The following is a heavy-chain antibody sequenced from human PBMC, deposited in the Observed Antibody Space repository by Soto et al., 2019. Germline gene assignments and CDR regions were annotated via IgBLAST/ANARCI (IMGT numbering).Heavy chain of an antibody. D-gene: IGHD6-13*01. CDR1: GYTFTSYG. CDR3: ARDRGRSSWYYALNDY. CDR2: ISAYNGNT. J-gene: IGHJ4*02. Sequence: QVQLVQSGAEVKKPGASVKVSCKASGYTFTSYGISWVRQAPGQGLEWMGWISAYNGNTNYAQKLQGRVTMTTDTSQSTAYMELRSLRADETAVYYCARDRGRSSWYYALNDYWGQGTLVTVSS. V-gene: IGHV1-18*01.